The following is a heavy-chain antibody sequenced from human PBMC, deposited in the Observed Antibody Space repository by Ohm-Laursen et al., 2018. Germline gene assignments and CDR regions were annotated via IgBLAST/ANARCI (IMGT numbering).Heavy chain of an antibody. CDR3: AHRGGDYDFFGY. Sequence: TQTLTLTCTFSGFSLTTTGVGVGWVRQPPGKALEWLALIYWNDVKRYSPSLKSRLTTTKDTSKNQVVLTMTNMDPVDTATYYCAHRGGDYDFFGYWGQGTLVTVSS. J-gene: IGHJ4*02. V-gene: IGHV2-5*01. D-gene: IGHD4-17*01. CDR1: GFSLTTTGVG. CDR2: IYWNDVK.